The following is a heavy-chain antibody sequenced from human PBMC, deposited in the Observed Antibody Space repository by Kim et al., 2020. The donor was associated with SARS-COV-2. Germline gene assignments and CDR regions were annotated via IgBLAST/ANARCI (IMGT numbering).Heavy chain of an antibody. Sequence: GGSLRLSCAASEFSFISYSMNWVRQAPGKGLEWVSYISRSSSTINYADSVKGRFTISRDDAKKSLYLQMNSLRDEDTAVYYCARGFSDLGYNYYYMDVWGQGTTVTVSS. CDR1: EFSFISYS. V-gene: IGHV3-48*02. D-gene: IGHD3-10*01. CDR3: ARGFSDLGYNYYYMDV. J-gene: IGHJ6*02. CDR2: ISRSSSTI.